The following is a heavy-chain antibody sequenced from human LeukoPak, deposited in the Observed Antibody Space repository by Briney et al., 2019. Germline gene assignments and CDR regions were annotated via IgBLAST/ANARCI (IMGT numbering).Heavy chain of an antibody. CDR1: GYTFTSYG. J-gene: IGHJ3*02. CDR2: ISAYNGNT. Sequence: ASVKVSCKASGYTFTSYGIGWVRQAPGQGLEWMGWISAYNGNTNYAQKLQGRVTMTTDTSTSTAYMDLRSLRSDDTAVYYCARDGVRWELSSAFDIWGQGTMVTVSS. D-gene: IGHD4-23*01. CDR3: ARDGVRWELSSAFDI. V-gene: IGHV1-18*01.